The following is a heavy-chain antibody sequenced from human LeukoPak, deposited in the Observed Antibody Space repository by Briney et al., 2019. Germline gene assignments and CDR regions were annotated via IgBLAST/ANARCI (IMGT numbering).Heavy chain of an antibody. CDR1: GGFISSSSYY. J-gene: IGHJ1*01. CDR3: ARAVDSSGFSCFQH. V-gene: IGHV4-39*07. D-gene: IGHD3-22*01. CDR2: IYYSGST. Sequence: SETLSLTCTVSGGFISSSSYYWGWIRQPPGKGLEWIGSIYYSGSTYYNPSLKSRVTISVDTSKNQFSLKLSSVTAADTAVYYCARAVDSSGFSCFQHWGQGTLVTVSS.